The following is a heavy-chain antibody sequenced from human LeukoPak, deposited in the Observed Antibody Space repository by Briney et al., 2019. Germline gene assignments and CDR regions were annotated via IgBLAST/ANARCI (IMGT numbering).Heavy chain of an antibody. D-gene: IGHD3-22*01. CDR1: GGSISSSSYY. CDR3: ARPRTYYYDSSGSREWYFDL. V-gene: IGHV4-39*07. CDR2: IYYSGST. Sequence: SETLSLTCTVSGGSISSSSYYWGWIRQPPGKGLEWIGSIYYSGSTYYNPSLKSRVTISVDTSKNQFSLKLSSVTAADTAVYYCARPRTYYYDSSGSREWYFDLWGRGTLVTVSS. J-gene: IGHJ2*01.